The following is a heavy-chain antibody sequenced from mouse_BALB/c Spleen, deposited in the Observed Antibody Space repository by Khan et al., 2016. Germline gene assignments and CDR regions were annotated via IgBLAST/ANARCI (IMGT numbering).Heavy chain of an antibody. CDR1: GYSITCDYA. Sequence: EVQLQESGPGLVKPSQSLSLTCTVTGYSITCDYAWNWIRQFPGNKLEWMGYISYSGSTSYNPSLKSRISITRDTSKNQTFLRLNSVTTEDTATDYCPEELGWFAYWGQGTLVTVSA. V-gene: IGHV3-2*02. J-gene: IGHJ3*01. CDR2: ISYSGST. CDR3: PEELGWFAY. D-gene: IGHD4-1*01.